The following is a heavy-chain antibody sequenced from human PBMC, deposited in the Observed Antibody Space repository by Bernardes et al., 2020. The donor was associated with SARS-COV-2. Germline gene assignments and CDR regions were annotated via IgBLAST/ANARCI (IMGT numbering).Heavy chain of an antibody. D-gene: IGHD3-22*01. CDR3: AREAPRYYDSSGQPDY. V-gene: IGHV1-2*02. Sequence: ASMKVSCKASGYTFTGYYMHWVRQAPGQGLEWMGWINPNSGGTNYAQKFQGRVTMTRDTSISTAYMELSRLRSDDTAVYYCAREAPRYYDSSGQPDYWGQGTMVTVSS. J-gene: IGHJ4*02. CDR1: GYTFTGYY. CDR2: INPNSGGT.